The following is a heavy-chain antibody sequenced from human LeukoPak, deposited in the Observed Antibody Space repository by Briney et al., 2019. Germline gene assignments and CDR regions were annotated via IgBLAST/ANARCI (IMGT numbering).Heavy chain of an antibody. J-gene: IGHJ4*02. D-gene: IGHD2-2*01. Sequence: PGGSLRLSCAASGFPVSNNYMSWVRQAPGKGLEWVSVVYSGGSTYYADSVKVRFTISRDNSKNTLYLQMNSLRAEDTAVYYCARAVGHCSSASCYADYFDHWGQGTLVIVSS. CDR2: VYSGGST. CDR1: GFPVSNNY. CDR3: ARAVGHCSSASCYADYFDH. V-gene: IGHV3-66*01.